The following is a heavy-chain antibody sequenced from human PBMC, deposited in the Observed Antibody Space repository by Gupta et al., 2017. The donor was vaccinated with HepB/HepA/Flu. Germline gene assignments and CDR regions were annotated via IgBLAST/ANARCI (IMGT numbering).Heavy chain of an antibody. D-gene: IGHD2-2*01. Sequence: QVQLVQSGAEVKKPGSSVKVSCKASGGTFSSYAIGWVRQAPGQRLEWMGRIIPILGIANYAQKFQGRVTITADKSTSTAYMELSSLRSEDTAVYYCARAAGAAISSNWFDPWGQGTLVTVSS. CDR3: ARAAGAAISSNWFDP. CDR2: IIPILGIA. V-gene: IGHV1-69*04. CDR1: GGTFSSYA. J-gene: IGHJ5*02.